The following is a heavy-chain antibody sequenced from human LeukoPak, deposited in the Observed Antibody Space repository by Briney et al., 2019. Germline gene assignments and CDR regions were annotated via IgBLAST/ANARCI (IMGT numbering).Heavy chain of an antibody. CDR3: ARHETFTHRGGYSYGFDY. V-gene: IGHV4-31*03. J-gene: IGHJ4*02. Sequence: SETLSLTCTVSGGSISSGGYYWSWIRQHPGKGLEWIGYIYYSGSTYYNPSLKSRVTISVDTSKNQFSLKLSSVTAADTAVYYCARHETFTHRGGYSYGFDYWGQGTLVTVSS. CDR1: GGSISSGGYY. CDR2: IYYSGST. D-gene: IGHD5-18*01.